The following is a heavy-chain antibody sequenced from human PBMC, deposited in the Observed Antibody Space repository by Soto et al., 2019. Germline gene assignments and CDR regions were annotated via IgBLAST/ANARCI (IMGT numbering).Heavy chain of an antibody. CDR2: IYHSGST. D-gene: IGHD3-9*01. CDR3: ARGYYDILTGYYRPYFDY. CDR1: SGSISSSNW. J-gene: IGHJ4*02. Sequence: LSLTCAVSSGSISSSNWWSWVRQPPGKGLEWIGEIYHSGSTNYNPSLKSRVTISVDKSKNQFSLKLSSVTAADTAVYYCARGYYDILTGYYRPYFDYWGQGTLVTVSS. V-gene: IGHV4-4*02.